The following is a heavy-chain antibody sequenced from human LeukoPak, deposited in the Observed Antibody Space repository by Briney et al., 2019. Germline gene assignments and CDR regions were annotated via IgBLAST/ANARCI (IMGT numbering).Heavy chain of an antibody. CDR1: GFTFSDYY. J-gene: IGHJ4*02. CDR2: ISSSGSTT. V-gene: IGHV3-11*01. D-gene: IGHD2-2*02. Sequence: PGGSLRLSCAASGFTFSDYYMSWIRQAPGKGLEWVSYISSSGSTTYYADSVKGRFTISRDNSKNTLYLQMNSLRAEDTAVYYCAKFEGGTLPGGDCSSTSCYIPGFDYWGQGTLVTVSS. CDR3: AKFEGGTLPGGDCSSTSCYIPGFDY.